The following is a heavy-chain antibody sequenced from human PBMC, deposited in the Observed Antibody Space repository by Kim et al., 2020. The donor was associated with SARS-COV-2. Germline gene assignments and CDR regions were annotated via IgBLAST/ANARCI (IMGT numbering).Heavy chain of an antibody. CDR1: GGSISSSSYY. J-gene: IGHJ4*02. D-gene: IGHD3-22*01. Sequence: SETLSLTCTVSGGSISSSSYYWGWIRQPPGKGLEWIGSIYYSGSTYYNPSLKSRVTISVDTSKNQFSLKLSSVTAADTAVYYCARFWTRPPLIVVVVNDYWGQGTLVTVSS. V-gene: IGHV4-39*01. CDR3: ARFWTRPPLIVVVVNDY. CDR2: IYYSGST.